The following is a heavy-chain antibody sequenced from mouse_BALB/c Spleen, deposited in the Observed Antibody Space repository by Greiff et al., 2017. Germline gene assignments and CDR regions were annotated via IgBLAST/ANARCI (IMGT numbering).Heavy chain of an antibody. Sequence: QVQLKQSGAELMKPGASVKISCKATGYTFSSYWIEWVKQRPGHGLEWIGEILPGSGSTNYNEKFKGKATFTADTSSNTAYMQLSSLTSEDSAVYYCARARYYDYDGYYYAMDYWGQGTSVTVSS. J-gene: IGHJ4*01. CDR3: ARARYYDYDGYYYAMDY. CDR1: GYTFSSYW. D-gene: IGHD2-4*01. CDR2: ILPGSGST. V-gene: IGHV1-9*01.